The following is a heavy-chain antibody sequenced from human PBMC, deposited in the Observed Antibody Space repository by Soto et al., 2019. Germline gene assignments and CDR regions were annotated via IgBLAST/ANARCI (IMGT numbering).Heavy chain of an antibody. J-gene: IGHJ4*02. CDR2: ISSSSSYI. V-gene: IGHV3-21*01. D-gene: IGHD3-16*02. CDR1: GFTFSSYS. Sequence: PSETLRLSCAASGFTFSSYSMNWVRQAPGKGLEWVSSISSSSSYIYYADSVKGRFTISRDNAKNSLYLQMNSLRAEDTAVYYCARDHPITYYDYVWGSYRYPLWGQGTLVTVSS. CDR3: ARDHPITYYDYVWGSYRYPL.